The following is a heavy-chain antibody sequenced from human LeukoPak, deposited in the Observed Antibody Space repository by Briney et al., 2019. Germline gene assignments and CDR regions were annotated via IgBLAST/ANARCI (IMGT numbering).Heavy chain of an antibody. CDR2: ISSSGNTK. CDR3: AKDRYYYDSSGVDY. Sequence: GGSLRLSCAASGFTFSDFYMSWIRQAPGKGLEWVSYISSSGNTKYYADSVKGRFTMSRDNAKNSLYLQMNSLRAEDTALYYCAKDRYYYDSSGVDYWGQGTLVTVSS. CDR1: GFTFSDFY. D-gene: IGHD3-22*01. V-gene: IGHV3-11*01. J-gene: IGHJ4*02.